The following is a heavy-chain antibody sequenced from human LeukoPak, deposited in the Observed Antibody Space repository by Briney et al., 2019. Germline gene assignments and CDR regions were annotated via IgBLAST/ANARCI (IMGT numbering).Heavy chain of an antibody. CDR2: INSSGGSA. CDR1: GYTFTSHY. CDR3: ARDLGDGYNLYYFDY. V-gene: IGHV1-46*01. Sequence: ASVKVSCKASGYTFTSHYMHWVRQAPGQGLEWMGIINSSGGSASYAQKYQGRVTMTRDTSASTVYMELSSLRSEDTAVYYCARDLGDGYNLYYFDYWGQGTPVTVSS. J-gene: IGHJ4*02. D-gene: IGHD5-24*01.